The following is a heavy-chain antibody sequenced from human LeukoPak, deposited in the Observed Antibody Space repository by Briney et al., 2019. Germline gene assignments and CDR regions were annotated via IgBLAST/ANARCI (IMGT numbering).Heavy chain of an antibody. Sequence: SGGSLRLSCAASGFTFSDYYMSWIRQAPGKGLEWVSYISSSGSTIYYADSVKGRFTIPRDNAKNSLYLQMNSLRAEDTALYYCTRGQSYCGADCYSDWGQGTLVTVSP. V-gene: IGHV3-11*04. J-gene: IGHJ4*02. D-gene: IGHD2-21*02. CDR1: GFTFSDYY. CDR3: TRGQSYCGADCYSD. CDR2: ISSSGSTI.